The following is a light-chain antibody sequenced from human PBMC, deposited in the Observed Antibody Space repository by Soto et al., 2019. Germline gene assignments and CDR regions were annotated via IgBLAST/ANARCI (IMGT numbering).Light chain of an antibody. CDR2: GAS. CDR3: QQYNNWHPIT. J-gene: IGKJ5*01. CDR1: QSINKN. Sequence: EIVMTQSPATLSVSPGERVTLSCRVSQSINKNVAWYQQTPAQAPRLLXYGASTRANGISGRFSGSGSGTEFTLTISSLQSEDFAVYYCQQYNNWHPITFGQGTRLEIK. V-gene: IGKV3-15*01.